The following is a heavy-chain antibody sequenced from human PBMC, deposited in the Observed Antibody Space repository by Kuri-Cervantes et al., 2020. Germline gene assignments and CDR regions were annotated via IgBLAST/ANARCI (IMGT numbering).Heavy chain of an antibody. D-gene: IGHD6-19*01. CDR1: GFTFSSYA. V-gene: IGHV3-23*01. J-gene: IGHJ4*02. CDR2: ISGSGGST. Sequence: GASLEISCAASGFTFSSYAISWVRQAPGKGQEWVSAISGSGGSTYYADSVKGRFTISRDNSKNTLYLQMNRLRAEDTAVYYCAVEKISGWYVEGIVDYWGQGTLVTVSS. CDR3: AVEKISGWYVEGIVDY.